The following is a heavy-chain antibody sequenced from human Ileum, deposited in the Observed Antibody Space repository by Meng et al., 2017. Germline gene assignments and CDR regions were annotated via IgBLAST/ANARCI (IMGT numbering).Heavy chain of an antibody. Sequence: GQLQEAGPGLVKSSQTLFPTCTVAGGSIRSGASSWRCIRQPPGKGLEWIGYIFDTGPPYYSPPLRSRLSISMDTSKNQFSLRLTSVTAADTAVYYCAASLDGSRFDPWGQGTLVTVSS. CDR1: GGSIRSGASS. CDR2: IFDTGPP. CDR3: AASLDGSRFDP. V-gene: IGHV4-30-4*01. J-gene: IGHJ5*02. D-gene: IGHD2-2*03.